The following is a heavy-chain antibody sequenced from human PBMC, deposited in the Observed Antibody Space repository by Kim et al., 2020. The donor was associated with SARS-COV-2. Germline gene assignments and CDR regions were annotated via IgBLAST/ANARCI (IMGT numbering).Heavy chain of an antibody. CDR3: ASSWDY. J-gene: IGHJ4*02. Sequence: TNTGNPTYAQGFTGRFVFSLDTSVSTAYLQISSLKAEDTAVYYCASSWDYWGQGTLVTVSS. D-gene: IGHD6-13*01. CDR2: TNTGNP. V-gene: IGHV7-4-1*02.